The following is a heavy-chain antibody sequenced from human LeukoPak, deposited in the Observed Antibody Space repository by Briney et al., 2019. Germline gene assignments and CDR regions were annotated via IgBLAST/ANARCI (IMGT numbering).Heavy chain of an antibody. Sequence: SETLSLTCTVSGGSISSSTYYWGWIRQPPGKGLEWIGSMYYSGSTYYNPSLKSRVTISVDTSKNQFSLKLSSVTAADTAVYYCARHNNYYYYYMDVWGKGTTVTISS. V-gene: IGHV4-39*01. CDR2: MYYSGST. D-gene: IGHD2/OR15-2a*01. J-gene: IGHJ6*03. CDR1: GGSISSSTYY. CDR3: ARHNNYYYYYMDV.